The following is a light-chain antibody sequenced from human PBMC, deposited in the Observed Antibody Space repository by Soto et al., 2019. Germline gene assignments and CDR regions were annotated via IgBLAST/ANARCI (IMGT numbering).Light chain of an antibody. J-gene: IGLJ1*01. CDR3: QSYDSSLREDV. Sequence: QSVLTQPPSVSGAPGQRVTISCTGSSSNIGAGYDVHWYQQLPGTAPKLLIYGNSNRPSGVPDRFSGSKSGTSASLAITGLRAEDEADYYCQSYDSSLREDVFGTGTNLTVL. CDR1: SSNIGAGYD. CDR2: GNS. V-gene: IGLV1-40*01.